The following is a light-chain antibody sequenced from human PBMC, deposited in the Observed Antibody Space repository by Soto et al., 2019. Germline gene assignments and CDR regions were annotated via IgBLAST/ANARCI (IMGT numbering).Light chain of an antibody. J-gene: IGLJ2*01. CDR2: EVN. CDR3: SSFTSSSTQV. CDR1: SSDVGGYNY. V-gene: IGLV2-14*01. Sequence: QSVLTQPASVSGSLGQSITISCTGTSSDVGGYNYVSWYQQHPGKVPKLMIYEVNNRPSGVSNRFSGSKSANTASLTISGLQADDEADYYCSSFTSSSTQVFGGGTQLTFL.